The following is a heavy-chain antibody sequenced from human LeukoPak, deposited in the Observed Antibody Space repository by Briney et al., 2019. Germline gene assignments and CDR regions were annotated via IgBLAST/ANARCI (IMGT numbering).Heavy chain of an antibody. Sequence: PGGSLTLSCAASGFTFSSYWMSWVRQPPGKGLERVGNIKQDGSEKYYVDSVKVRLTISRDNAKNSLYLQMNSLRVEDTSVYYCARVVRYGDIPSDYWGQGTLVTVSS. D-gene: IGHD2-21*01. CDR2: IKQDGSEK. V-gene: IGHV3-7*01. J-gene: IGHJ4*02. CDR1: GFTFSSYW. CDR3: ARVVRYGDIPSDY.